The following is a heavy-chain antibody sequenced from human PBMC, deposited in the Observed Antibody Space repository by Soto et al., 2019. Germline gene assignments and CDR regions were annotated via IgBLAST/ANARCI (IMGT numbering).Heavy chain of an antibody. CDR1: GYSFTYFW. CDR3: ETEGGYYYYGMDA. J-gene: IGHJ6*04. CDR2: IDPGDSYT. V-gene: IGHV5-10-1*01. D-gene: IGHD3-16*01. Sequence: GDSLKISCQGSGYSFTYFWIIWVRQMPGKGLEWMGRIDPGDSYTIYIPSFQGHVTISVATSSSTSYLQRGSLKASDTAIYYCETEGGYYYYGMDAWGTGTTVTVSS.